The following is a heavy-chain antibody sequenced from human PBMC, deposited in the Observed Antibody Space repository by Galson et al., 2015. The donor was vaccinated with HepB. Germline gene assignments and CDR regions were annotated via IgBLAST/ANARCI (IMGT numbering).Heavy chain of an antibody. CDR2: IGTIGDT. Sequence: SLRLSCAASGFTFSSQDMHWVRQTTGRGLEWVSGIGTIGDTFYSTSVRGRFTISSENAKNSLYLQMNSLRDDDTAVYYCARGHPVVRGVISDMDVWGQGTTVTVSS. CDR1: GFTFSSQD. V-gene: IGHV3-13*01. CDR3: ARGHPVVRGVISDMDV. J-gene: IGHJ6*02. D-gene: IGHD3-10*01.